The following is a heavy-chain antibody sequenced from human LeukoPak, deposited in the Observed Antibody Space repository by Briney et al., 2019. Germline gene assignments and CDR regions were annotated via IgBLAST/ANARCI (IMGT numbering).Heavy chain of an antibody. CDR3: ARYFCPADRCSHFDH. CDR1: GGSISGSF. V-gene: IGHV4-59*08. Sequence: SETLSLTCTVSGGSISGSFWSWIRQPPGKGLEWIGYIFHRGNTEYNPSLKSRVTISVDTSKNQFSLRLSSVTAADTALYYCARYFCPADRCSHFDHWGQGTLVTVSS. CDR2: IFHRGNT. J-gene: IGHJ4*02. D-gene: IGHD2/OR15-2a*01.